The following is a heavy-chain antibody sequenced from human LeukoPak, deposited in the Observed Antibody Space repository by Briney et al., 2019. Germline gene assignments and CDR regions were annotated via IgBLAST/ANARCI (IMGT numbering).Heavy chain of an antibody. J-gene: IGHJ5*02. D-gene: IGHD3-3*01. CDR2: IYYSGST. CDR3: ARSSGMVIHNWFDP. V-gene: IGHV4-39*01. Sequence: SETLSLTCTVSGGSIRSSSYYWVWVRQPPGKGLEWIGTIYYSGSTYYNPSLKTRVTISVDTSKNRFSLNLSSVTAAATAVYCARSSGMVIHNWFDPWGQGLLVTFSS. CDR1: GGSIRSSSYY.